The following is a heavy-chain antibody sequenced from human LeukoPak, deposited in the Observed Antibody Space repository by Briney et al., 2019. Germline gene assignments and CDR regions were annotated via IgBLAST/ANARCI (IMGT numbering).Heavy chain of an antibody. Sequence: SQTLSLTCAISGDSVSSNSAAWNWIRQSPSRGLEWLGRTYYRSKWYNDYAVSVKSRITINPDTSKNQFSLQLNSVTPEDTAVYYCARVGIAAAGTDYYYMDVWGKGTTVTISS. J-gene: IGHJ6*03. CDR3: ARVGIAAAGTDYYYMDV. D-gene: IGHD6-13*01. CDR1: GDSVSSNSAA. V-gene: IGHV6-1*01. CDR2: TYYRSKWYN.